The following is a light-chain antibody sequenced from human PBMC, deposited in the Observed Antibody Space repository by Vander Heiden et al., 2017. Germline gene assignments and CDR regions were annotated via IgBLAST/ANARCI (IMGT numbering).Light chain of an antibody. Sequence: DAVLTQSPPSLPVTLGQPASISCRSSRSLVHSDGNTYLSWFQHRPGQSPRRLIKEVSNRDSGVPDRFSGSGSGTDFTLKISRVEADDVGVYYCRQCVDWPWTFGQGTKVEIK. V-gene: IGKV2-30*02. CDR1: RSLVHSDGNTY. CDR3: RQCVDWPWT. J-gene: IGKJ1*01. CDR2: EVS.